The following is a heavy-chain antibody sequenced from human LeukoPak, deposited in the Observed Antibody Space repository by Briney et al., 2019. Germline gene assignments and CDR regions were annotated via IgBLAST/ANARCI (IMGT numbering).Heavy chain of an antibody. J-gene: IGHJ5*02. V-gene: IGHV4-34*01. CDR3: ARGRRSSSWLTS. Sequence: SETLSLTCAVYGGSFSGYYWSWIRQPPGKGLEWIGEINHSGSTNYNPSLKSRVTIPVDTSKNQFSLKLSSVTAADTAVYYCARGRRSSSWLTSWGQGTLVTVSS. D-gene: IGHD6-13*01. CDR1: GGSFSGYY. CDR2: INHSGST.